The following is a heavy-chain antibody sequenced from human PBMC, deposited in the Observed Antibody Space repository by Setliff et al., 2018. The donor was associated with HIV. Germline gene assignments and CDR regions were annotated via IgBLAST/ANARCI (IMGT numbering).Heavy chain of an antibody. CDR2: IGSNGGST. V-gene: IGHV3-23*01. J-gene: IGHJ6*02. CDR1: EFTFSTYA. CDR3: AKDRGPEGAPYSYYGMDV. Sequence: GGSLRLSCAASEFTFSTYAMSWVRQAPGKGLEWVSVIGSNGGSTYYADSVKGRFAVSRDNSKNTLYLQMNSLRAEGTAVYYCAKDRGPEGAPYSYYGMDVWGQGTTVTVSS.